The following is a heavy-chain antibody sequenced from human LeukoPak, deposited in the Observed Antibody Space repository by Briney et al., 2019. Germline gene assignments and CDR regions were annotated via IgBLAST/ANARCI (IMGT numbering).Heavy chain of an antibody. D-gene: IGHD5-12*01. V-gene: IGHV4-39*01. CDR2: IGNIYYSGST. Sequence: SETLSLTCTVPVGSISSTGYYWGWIRQPPGKGLEWIGSIGNIYYSGSTYNNPSLKSRVTISVDTSKNQFSLKLNSVTAADTAAYYCARLGGGYGERNYYYYMDVWGKGTTVTVSS. CDR3: ARLGGGYGERNYYYYMDV. J-gene: IGHJ6*03. CDR1: VGSISSTGYY.